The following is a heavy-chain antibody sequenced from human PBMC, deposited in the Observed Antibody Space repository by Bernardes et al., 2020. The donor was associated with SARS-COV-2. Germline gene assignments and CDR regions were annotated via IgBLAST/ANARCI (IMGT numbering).Heavy chain of an antibody. Sequence: SETLSLTCTVSGGSISSSSYYWVWIRQPKWKGLEWIGSIYYSGTTYFNPSLKSRVTISVDTSKNQFSLRLSSVTAADTAVYYCARGYFDWLSPYYFDYWGQGTLVTDSS. CDR3: ARGYFDWLSPYYFDY. CDR1: GGSISSSSYY. V-gene: IGHV4-39*01. J-gene: IGHJ4*02. D-gene: IGHD3-9*01. CDR2: IYYSGTT.